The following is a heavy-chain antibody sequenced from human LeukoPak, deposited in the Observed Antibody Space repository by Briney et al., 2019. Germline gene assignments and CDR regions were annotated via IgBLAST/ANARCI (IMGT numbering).Heavy chain of an antibody. V-gene: IGHV3-49*03. Sequence: GRSLRLSCTASGFTFGDYAMSWFRQAPGKGLEWVGFIRSKAYGGTTEYAVSVKGRFTISRDDSKSIAYMQMNSLKTEDTAVYYCTRGLAQLKLDGFDYWGQGTLVTVSS. J-gene: IGHJ4*02. CDR2: IRSKAYGGTT. CDR3: TRGLAQLKLDGFDY. D-gene: IGHD1-1*01. CDR1: GFTFGDYA.